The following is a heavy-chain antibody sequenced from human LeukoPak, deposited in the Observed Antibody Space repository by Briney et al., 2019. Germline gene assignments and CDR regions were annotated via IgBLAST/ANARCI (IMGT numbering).Heavy chain of an antibody. CDR1: GGSISSYY. CDR3: ARHAYDSSGYYYHPLDY. Sequence: PSETLSLTCTVSGGSISSYYWSWIRQPPGKGLEWIGYIYTSGSTNYNPSLKSRVTISVDTSKNQFSLKLSSVTAADTAVYYCARHAYDSSGYYYHPLDYWGQGTLVTVSS. D-gene: IGHD3-22*01. J-gene: IGHJ4*02. CDR2: IYTSGST. V-gene: IGHV4-4*09.